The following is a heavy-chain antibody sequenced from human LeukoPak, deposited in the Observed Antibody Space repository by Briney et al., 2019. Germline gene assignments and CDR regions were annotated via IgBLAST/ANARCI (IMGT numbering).Heavy chain of an antibody. Sequence: GRSLRLSCAASGFTFSSYGMHWVRQAPGKGLEWVAVIWYDGSNKYYADSVKGRFTISRDNSKNTLYLQMNSLRAEDTAVYYCARRLPKPARAFDIWGQGTMVTVSS. CDR3: ARRLPKPARAFDI. CDR2: IWYDGSNK. J-gene: IGHJ3*02. V-gene: IGHV3-33*01. CDR1: GFTFSSYG.